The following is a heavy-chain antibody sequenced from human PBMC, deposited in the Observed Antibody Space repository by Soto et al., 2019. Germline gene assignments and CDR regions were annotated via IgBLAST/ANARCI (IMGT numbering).Heavy chain of an antibody. J-gene: IGHJ6*02. CDR2: IWYDGSNK. V-gene: IGHV3-33*01. D-gene: IGHD2-2*01. Sequence: GGFLRLSCAASGFTFSSYGMHRVRQAPGKGLEWVAVIWYDGSNKYYADSVKGRFTISRDNSKNTLYPQMNSLRAEDTAVYYCARDIVVVPAASDYYYYGMDVWGQGTTVTVSS. CDR1: GFTFSSYG. CDR3: ARDIVVVPAASDYYYYGMDV.